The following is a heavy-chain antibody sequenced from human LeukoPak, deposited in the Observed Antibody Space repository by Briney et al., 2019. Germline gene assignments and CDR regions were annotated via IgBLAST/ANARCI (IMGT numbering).Heavy chain of an antibody. CDR3: ARDPGWDGGTYSYYFDC. V-gene: IGHV1-46*01. Sequence: ASVKVSCTASGYTFTSYYIHWVRQTPGQGLEWMGIINPSGGSTSYAQNFQGRVTVTRDTSTSTVYMELSSLRSEDTAVYYCARDPGWDGGTYSYYFDCWGQGTLVTVSS. J-gene: IGHJ4*02. D-gene: IGHD1-26*01. CDR2: INPSGGST. CDR1: GYTFTSYY.